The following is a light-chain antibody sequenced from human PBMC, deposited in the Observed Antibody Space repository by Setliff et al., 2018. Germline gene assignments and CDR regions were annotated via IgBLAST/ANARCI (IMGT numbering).Light chain of an antibody. CDR3: SSYSRTTTLVI. J-gene: IGLJ2*01. CDR1: NSDVGTYSF. CDR2: DVT. V-gene: IGLV2-14*01. Sequence: QSVLAQPASVSGSPGQSITISCTGTNSDVGTYSFVSWYQQHPGKAPKLMIYDVTNRPSGVSSRFSGSKSGNTASLTISGLQAEDEADYYCSSYSRTTTLVIFGGGTKATVL.